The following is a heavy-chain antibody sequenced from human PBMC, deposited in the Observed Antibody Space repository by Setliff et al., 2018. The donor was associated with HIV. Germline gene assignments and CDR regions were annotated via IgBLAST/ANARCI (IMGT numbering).Heavy chain of an antibody. J-gene: IGHJ5*02. CDR1: GFPFSTYP. CDR3: ARGPSLRTASPYWADNRFDP. V-gene: IGHV3-30*03. D-gene: IGHD2-15*01. CDR2: TSYDGSNK. Sequence: GGSLRLSCVASGFPFSTYPMHWIRQAPGKGLEWVALTSYDGSNKFYTDSVKGRFTISRDNSKNTLYLQMDSLRPEDTAVYYCARGPSLRTASPYWADNRFDPWGQGTLVTVSS.